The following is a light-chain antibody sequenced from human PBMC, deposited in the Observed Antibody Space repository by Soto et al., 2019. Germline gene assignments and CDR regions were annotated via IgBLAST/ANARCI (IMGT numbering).Light chain of an antibody. V-gene: IGKV1-6*01. CDR2: AAS. CDR1: QGIRNG. CDR3: QQANSFPLT. J-gene: IGKJ4*01. Sequence: AIQMTQSPSSLSASVGDRVTITCRASQGIRNGLGWYQQKPGKAPKLLIFAASSVQSGVPSRFSGSGAGTDFTLTISSLQPEDFATYYCQQANSFPLTFGGGTKVEIK.